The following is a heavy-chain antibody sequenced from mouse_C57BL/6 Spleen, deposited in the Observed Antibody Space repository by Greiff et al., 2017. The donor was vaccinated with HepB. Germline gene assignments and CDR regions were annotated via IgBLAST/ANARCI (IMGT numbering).Heavy chain of an antibody. CDR3: ARGEEDYAMDY. V-gene: IGHV5-16*01. CDR2: INYDGSST. J-gene: IGHJ4*01. CDR1: GFTFSDYY. Sequence: EVKVEESEGGLVQPGSSMKLSCTASGFTFSDYYMAWVRQVPEKGLEWVANINYDGSSTYYLDTLKSSSTISKDNAKNILYLQMSSLKSEDTATYDCARGEEDYAMDYWGQGTSVTVSS.